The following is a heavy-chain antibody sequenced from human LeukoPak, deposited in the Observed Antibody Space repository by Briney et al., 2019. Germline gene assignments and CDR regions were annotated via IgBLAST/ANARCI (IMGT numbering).Heavy chain of an antibody. Sequence: PGGSLRLSCAASGFTFSSYAMSWVRQAPGKGLEWVSAISGSGGSTYYADSVKGRFTISRDNSKNTLYLQMNSLRAEDTAVYYCAKDWLRYSSGELVDYWGQGTLVTVSS. CDR2: ISGSGGST. V-gene: IGHV3-23*01. D-gene: IGHD6-19*01. CDR1: GFTFSSYA. J-gene: IGHJ4*02. CDR3: AKDWLRYSSGELVDY.